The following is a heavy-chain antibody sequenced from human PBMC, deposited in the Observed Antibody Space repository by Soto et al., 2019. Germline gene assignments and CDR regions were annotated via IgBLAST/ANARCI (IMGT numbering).Heavy chain of an antibody. CDR2: ISSSSTI. J-gene: IGHJ3*02. Sequence: PGGSLRLSCAASGFTFSSYSMNWVRQAPGKGLEWVSYISSSSTIYYADSVKGRFTISRDNAKNSLYLQMNSLRDEDTAVYYCARAQIDSYGAFDIWGQGTMVTVSS. D-gene: IGHD5-18*01. V-gene: IGHV3-48*02. CDR3: ARAQIDSYGAFDI. CDR1: GFTFSSYS.